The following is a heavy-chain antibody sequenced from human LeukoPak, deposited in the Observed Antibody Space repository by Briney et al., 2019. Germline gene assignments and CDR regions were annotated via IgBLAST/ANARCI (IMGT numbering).Heavy chain of an antibody. CDR1: GDIVSSNIAA. Sequence: SQTLSLTCAISGDIVSSNIAAWSWIRQSPSRGLEWLGRTYYRSKWYNDYAVSVKSRITINSDTSKNHFSLQLNSVTPDDTAVYYCARSDGSWKNWFDPWGQGTLVTVS. J-gene: IGHJ5*02. V-gene: IGHV6-1*01. CDR3: ARSDGSWKNWFDP. CDR2: TYYRSKWYN. D-gene: IGHD3-22*01.